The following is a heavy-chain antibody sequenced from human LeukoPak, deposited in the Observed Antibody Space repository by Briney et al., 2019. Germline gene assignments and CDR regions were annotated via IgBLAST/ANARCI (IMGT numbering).Heavy chain of an antibody. CDR3: TRDPGVTIFGVVPPPDY. V-gene: IGHV3-49*03. CDR1: GFTFGDYA. J-gene: IGHJ4*02. CDR2: IRSKAYGGTT. Sequence: PGRSLRLSCTASGFTFGDYAMSWFRQAPGKGLEWVGFIRSKAYGGTTEYAASVKGRFTISRDDSKSIAYLQTNSLKTEDTAVYYCTRDPGVTIFGVVPPPDYWGQGTLVTVSS. D-gene: IGHD3-3*01.